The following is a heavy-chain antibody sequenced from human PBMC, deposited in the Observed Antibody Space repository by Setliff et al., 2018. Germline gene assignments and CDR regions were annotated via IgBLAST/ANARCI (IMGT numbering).Heavy chain of an antibody. D-gene: IGHD2-2*02. CDR1: GFSFSSYW. V-gene: IGHV3-74*01. CDR3: AKDQEYCSSTSCYMGAGSYMDV. J-gene: IGHJ6*03. Sequence: PGGSLRLSCVASGFSFSSYWMHWVRQVPGKGLVWVSRINSDESRRNYGGPVKGRFTISRDNAKNTLYLQMNSLRAEDTAVYYCAKDQEYCSSTSCYMGAGSYMDVWGKGTTVTVSS. CDR2: INSDESRR.